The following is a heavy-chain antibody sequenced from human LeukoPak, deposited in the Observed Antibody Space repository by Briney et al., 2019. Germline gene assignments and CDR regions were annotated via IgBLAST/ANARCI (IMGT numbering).Heavy chain of an antibody. J-gene: IGHJ4*02. V-gene: IGHV3-23*01. CDR2: ISGSGGSP. Sequence: GGSLRLSCAASGFTFSSYAMSWVRQAPGKGLEWVSAISGSGGSPYYADSVKGRFTISRDNSKNTLYLQMNSLRAEDTAVYYCARLPYYYDSSGYPDYWGQGTLVTVSS. CDR1: GFTFSSYA. D-gene: IGHD3-22*01. CDR3: ARLPYYYDSSGYPDY.